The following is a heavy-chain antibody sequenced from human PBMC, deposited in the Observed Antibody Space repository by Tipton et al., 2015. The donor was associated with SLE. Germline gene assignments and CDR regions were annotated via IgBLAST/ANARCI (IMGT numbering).Heavy chain of an antibody. V-gene: IGHV4-59*12. CDR3: ARPAHY. CDR2: ISYSGST. J-gene: IGHJ4*02. CDR1: GGSISSNY. Sequence: TLSLTCSVSGGSISSNYWIWIRQPPGKGLEWIGSISYSGSTYYKPSLKSRVTMSVDTSKNQFSLRLTSVTAADTAVYYCARPAHYWGQGTLVTVSS.